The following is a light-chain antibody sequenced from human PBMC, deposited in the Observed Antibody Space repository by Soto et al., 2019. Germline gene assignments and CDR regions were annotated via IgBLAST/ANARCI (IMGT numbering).Light chain of an antibody. J-gene: IGLJ2*01. V-gene: IGLV2-14*01. CDR3: SSYTSSSTFLL. CDR2: EVS. CDR1: SSDIGTYNY. Sequence: QSVLTQPASMSGSPGPSITISCTGTSSDIGTYNYVSWYQQHPGKVPKLMIYEVSNRPSGVSNRFSGSKSGTAASLTISGLQAEDEADYYCSSYTSSSTFLLLGGGTKVTVL.